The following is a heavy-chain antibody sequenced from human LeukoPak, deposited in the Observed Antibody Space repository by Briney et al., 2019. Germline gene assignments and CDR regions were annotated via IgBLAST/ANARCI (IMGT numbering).Heavy chain of an antibody. CDR3: ARPWGIAAAGTEYYFDY. D-gene: IGHD6-13*01. CDR1: GYIFTSYW. CDR2: IDPSDSYT. J-gene: IGHJ4*02. V-gene: IGHV5-10-1*01. Sequence: GESLRISCKGSGYIFTSYWISWVRQMPGKGLEWMGRIDPSDSYTNYSPSFQGHVTISADKSISTAYLQWSSLKASDTAMYYCARPWGIAAAGTEYYFDYWGQGTLVTVSS.